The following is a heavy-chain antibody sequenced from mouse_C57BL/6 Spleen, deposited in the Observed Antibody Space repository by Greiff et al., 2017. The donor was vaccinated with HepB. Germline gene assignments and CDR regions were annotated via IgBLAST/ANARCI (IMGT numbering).Heavy chain of an antibody. V-gene: IGHV5-16*01. Sequence: EVMLVESEGGLVQPGSSMKLSCTASGFTFSDYYMAWVRQVPEKGLEWVANINYDGSSTYYLDSLKSRFIISRDNAKNILYLQMSSLKSEDTATYYCAREGGGNWDYFDYWGQGTTLTVSS. CDR1: GFTFSDYY. J-gene: IGHJ2*01. CDR2: INYDGSST. D-gene: IGHD4-1*01. CDR3: AREGGGNWDYFDY.